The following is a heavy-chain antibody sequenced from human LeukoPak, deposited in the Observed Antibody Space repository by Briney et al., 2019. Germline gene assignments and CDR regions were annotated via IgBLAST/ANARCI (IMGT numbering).Heavy chain of an antibody. Sequence: GGSLRLSCAASGFTFSSYAMHWVRQAPGKGLEWVAVISYDGSNKYYADSVKGRFTISRDNSKNTLYLQMDSLRAEDTAVYYCAKDRAAVAGRYYYGMDVWGQGTTVTVSS. CDR1: GFTFSSYA. CDR3: AKDRAAVAGRYYYGMDV. V-gene: IGHV3-30-3*01. D-gene: IGHD6-19*01. J-gene: IGHJ6*02. CDR2: ISYDGSNK.